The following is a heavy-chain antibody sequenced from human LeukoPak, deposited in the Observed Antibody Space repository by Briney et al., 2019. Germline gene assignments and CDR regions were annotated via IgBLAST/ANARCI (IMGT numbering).Heavy chain of an antibody. CDR3: ARGQWDYSPVVDP. V-gene: IGHV3-53*01. Sequence: GGSLRLSCVASGFTVSTNYMTWVRQAPGKGLEWVSVIYRAGNTYYADSVKGRFTISRDNSTNTLYLQMNSLRAEDTAVYYCARGQWDYSPVVDPWGQGTLVTVSS. CDR1: GFTVSTNY. CDR2: IYRAGNT. D-gene: IGHD4-11*01. J-gene: IGHJ5*02.